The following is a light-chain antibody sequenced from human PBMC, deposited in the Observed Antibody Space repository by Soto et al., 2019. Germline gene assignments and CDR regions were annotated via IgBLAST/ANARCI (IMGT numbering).Light chain of an antibody. CDR3: AAWDDRLGVYV. CDR1: SSNIGSNT. J-gene: IGLJ1*01. Sequence: SVLTQPPSASGTPGQIVAISCSGSSSNIGSNTVTWYQQLPGTAPKLLIYSTSQRSSGVPGRFSGSKSGASASLSISGLQSEDEADYYCAAWDDRLGVYVFGTGTKLTVL. V-gene: IGLV1-44*01. CDR2: STS.